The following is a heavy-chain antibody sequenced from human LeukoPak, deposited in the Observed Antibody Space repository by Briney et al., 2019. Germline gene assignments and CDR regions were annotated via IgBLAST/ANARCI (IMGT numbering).Heavy chain of an antibody. CDR1: GYTFTSYD. D-gene: IGHD5-24*01. CDR3: ARGSRDGYNLENFDY. V-gene: IGHV1-8*03. Sequence: ASVKVSCKASGYTFTSYDINWVRQATGQGLEWMGWMNPNSGNTVYAQKFQGRVTITRNTSISTAYMELSSLRSEDTAVYYCARGSRDGYNLENFDYWGQGTLVTVSS. J-gene: IGHJ4*02. CDR2: MNPNSGNT.